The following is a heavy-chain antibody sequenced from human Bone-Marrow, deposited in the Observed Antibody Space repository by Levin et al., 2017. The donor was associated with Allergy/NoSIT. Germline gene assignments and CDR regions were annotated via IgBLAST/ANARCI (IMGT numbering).Heavy chain of an antibody. CDR1: GFTFSSYW. CDR2: IKQDGNEK. J-gene: IGHJ6*03. D-gene: IGHD3-3*01. V-gene: IGHV3-7*03. Sequence: PGGSLRLSCAASGFTFSSYWMSWVRQAPGKGLEWVANIKQDGNEKYYVDSVKGRFTISRDNAKNSLYLQMNSLRAEDTAVYYCARERPYYDFWSGYYGRVNCYYYYYMDVWGKGTTVTVSS. CDR3: ARERPYYDFWSGYYGRVNCYYYYYMDV.